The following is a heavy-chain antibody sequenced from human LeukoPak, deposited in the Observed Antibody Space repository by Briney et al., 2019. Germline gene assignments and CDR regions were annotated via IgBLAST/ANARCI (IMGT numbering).Heavy chain of an antibody. V-gene: IGHV3-23*01. Sequence: GGSLRLSCAASGFTFISYAMSWVRQAPGKGLEWVSAISGSGGSTYYADSVEGRFTISRDNSKNTLYLQMNSLRAEDTAVYYCAKGGRWELKTFDYWGQGTLVPVSS. D-gene: IGHD1-26*01. CDR1: GFTFISYA. CDR3: AKGGRWELKTFDY. CDR2: ISGSGGST. J-gene: IGHJ4*02.